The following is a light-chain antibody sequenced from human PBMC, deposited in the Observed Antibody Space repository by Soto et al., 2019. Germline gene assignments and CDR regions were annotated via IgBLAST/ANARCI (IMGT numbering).Light chain of an antibody. CDR2: DAS. Sequence: EIVMTQSPATLSVSPGERATISCRASQSVNSDLAWYQQKPGQAPRLLIHDASTRATGIPVRFSGSGSGTEFTLTISSLQSEDFAIYYFQQYNNWPLGFGGGTKVEIK. CDR1: QSVNSD. J-gene: IGKJ4*01. V-gene: IGKV3-15*01. CDR3: QQYNNWPLG.